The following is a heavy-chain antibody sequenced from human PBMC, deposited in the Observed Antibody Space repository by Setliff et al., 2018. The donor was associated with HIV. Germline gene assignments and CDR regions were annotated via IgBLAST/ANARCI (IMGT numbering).Heavy chain of an antibody. J-gene: IGHJ4*02. Sequence: PGGSLRLPCVASGFRFRGHAMNWVRQAPGKGLEWVSVISGSGGSTFYADSVKGRFTISRDNSKNTVYLQMNSLRAEDTAVYYCAKGYFDWLRAGTFDYWGQGSLVTVSS. V-gene: IGHV3-23*01. D-gene: IGHD3-9*01. CDR2: ISGSGGST. CDR1: GFRFRGHA. CDR3: AKGYFDWLRAGTFDY.